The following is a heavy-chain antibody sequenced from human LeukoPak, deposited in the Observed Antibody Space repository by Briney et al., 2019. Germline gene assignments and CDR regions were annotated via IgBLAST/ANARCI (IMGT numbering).Heavy chain of an antibody. CDR2: ISAYNGNT. CDR3: ARDWDHNGDYDY. CDR1: GYTFTSYG. D-gene: IGHD4-17*01. V-gene: IGHV1-18*01. Sequence: ASVKVSCKASGYTFTSYGISWVRQAPGQGLEWMGWISAYNGNTNYAQKLQGRVTMTTDTSTSTAYMELSRLRSDDTAVYYCARDWDHNGDYDYWGQGTLVTVSS. J-gene: IGHJ4*02.